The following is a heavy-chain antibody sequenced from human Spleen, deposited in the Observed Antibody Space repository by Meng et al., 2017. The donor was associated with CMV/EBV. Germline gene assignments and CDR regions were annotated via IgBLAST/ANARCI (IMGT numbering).Heavy chain of an antibody. V-gene: IGHV3-15*01. CDR3: ATTQVGAPDY. J-gene: IGHJ4*02. D-gene: IGHD1-26*01. CDR1: GFTFSSYS. CDR2: IKSTTDGGTT. Sequence: GESLKISCAASGFTFSSYSMNWVRQAPGKGLEWVGRIKSTTDGGTTDYAAPVKGRFTISRDDSKNTVHLQMNSLKSEDTAVYYCATTQVGAPDYWGQGTLVTVSS.